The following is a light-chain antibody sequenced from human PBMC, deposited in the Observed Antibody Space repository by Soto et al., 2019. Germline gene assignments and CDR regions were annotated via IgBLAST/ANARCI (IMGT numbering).Light chain of an antibody. CDR2: GVS. J-gene: IGLJ2*01. Sequence: QSVLTQPASVSGSPGQSITISCTGTPSDIGNYNYVSWYQQHPGKAPKLIIYGVSNRPSGVSNRFSASKSGNAASLAITGLQAEDEADYYCQSYDSSLSGYVVFGGGTKLTVL. V-gene: IGLV2-14*01. CDR1: PSDIGNYNY. CDR3: QSYDSSLSGYVV.